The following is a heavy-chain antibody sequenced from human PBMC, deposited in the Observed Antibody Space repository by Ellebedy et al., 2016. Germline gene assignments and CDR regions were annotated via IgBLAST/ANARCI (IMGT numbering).Heavy chain of an antibody. CDR2: IWYDVSNK. J-gene: IGHJ4*02. V-gene: IGHV3-33*01. Sequence: GGSLRLSCAASGFTFSSYGMHWVRQAPGKGLEWVAVIWYDVSNKYYADSVKGRFTISRDNSKNTLSLQMNSLRAEDTAVYYCARARIAVAAGWENSNFSGELDYWGQGTLVTVSS. D-gene: IGHD6-19*01. CDR3: ARARIAVAAGWENSNFSGELDY. CDR1: GFTFSSYG.